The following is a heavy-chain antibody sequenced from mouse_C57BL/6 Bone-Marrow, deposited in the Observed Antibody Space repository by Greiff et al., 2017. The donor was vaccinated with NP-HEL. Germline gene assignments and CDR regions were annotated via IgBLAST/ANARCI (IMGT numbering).Heavy chain of an antibody. V-gene: IGHV1-63*01. Sequence: QVHVKQSGAELVRPGTSVKMSCKASGYTFTNYWIGWAKQRPGHGLEWIGDIYPGGGYTNYTEKFKGKATLTADKSSSTAYMQFSSLTSEDSAIYSCERDYYGMDYWGQGTSVTVSS. J-gene: IGHJ4*01. CDR3: ERDYYGMDY. CDR1: GYTFTNYW. CDR2: IYPGGGYT.